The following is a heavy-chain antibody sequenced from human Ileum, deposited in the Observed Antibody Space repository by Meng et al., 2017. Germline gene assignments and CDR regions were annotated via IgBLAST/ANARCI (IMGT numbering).Heavy chain of an antibody. CDR1: GTW. CDR2: IFQSGRT. D-gene: IGHD3-22*01. Sequence: VQLAACGPRLSKPSGNLSLTCAVSGTWWSWVRQPPGKGLEWIGEIFQSGRTNYNPSLKSRVTISIDKSKSQISLQLSAVTAADTAVYSCATSNDRDVYYLGYWGQGTLVTVSS. CDR3: ATSNDRDVYYLGY. J-gene: IGHJ4*02. V-gene: IGHV4-4*02.